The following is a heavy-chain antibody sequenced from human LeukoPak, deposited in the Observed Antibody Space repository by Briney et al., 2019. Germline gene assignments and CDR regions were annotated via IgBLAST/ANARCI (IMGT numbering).Heavy chain of an antibody. D-gene: IGHD3-16*01. V-gene: IGHV5-51*01. CDR2: IYPGDSDT. CDR1: GCSFTSYW. Sequence: GESLKISCKGSGCSFTSYWIGWVRQMPGKGLEWMGIIYPGDSDTRYSPSFQGQVTFSADKSISTAYLQWSSLRASDTAMYYCARALRLGELSLYEAATWGQGTLVTVSS. J-gene: IGHJ5*02. CDR3: ARALRLGELSLYEAAT.